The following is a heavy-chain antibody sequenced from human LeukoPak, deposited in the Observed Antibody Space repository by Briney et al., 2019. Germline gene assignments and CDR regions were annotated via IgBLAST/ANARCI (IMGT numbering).Heavy chain of an antibody. D-gene: IGHD1-26*01. CDR2: IWYDGSNK. Sequence: GGSLRLSCAASGFTFSSYGMHWVRQAPGKGLEWVAVIWYDGSNKYYADSVKGRFTISRDNSRNTLYLQMNSLRAEDTAVYYCARAPTSYYYFDYWGQGTLVTVSS. CDR3: ARAPTSYYYFDY. CDR1: GFTFSSYG. J-gene: IGHJ4*02. V-gene: IGHV3-33*01.